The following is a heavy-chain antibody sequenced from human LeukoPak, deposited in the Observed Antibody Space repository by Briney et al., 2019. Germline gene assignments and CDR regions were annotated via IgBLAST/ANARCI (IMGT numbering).Heavy chain of an antibody. CDR3: ARDYDSSTYYYAFHI. Sequence: GESLKISCQGSGYMFPSYWLAWVRQLPGKGLEWMGIIYPGDSDTRYTPSFQGQVTISADKSITTAYLQWSSLKASDTAMYYCARDYDSSTYYYAFHIWGQGTMVTVSS. CDR2: IYPGDSDT. D-gene: IGHD3-22*01. CDR1: GYMFPSYW. J-gene: IGHJ3*02. V-gene: IGHV5-51*01.